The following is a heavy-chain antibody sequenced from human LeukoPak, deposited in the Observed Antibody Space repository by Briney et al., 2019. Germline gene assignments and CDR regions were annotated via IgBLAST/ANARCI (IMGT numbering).Heavy chain of an antibody. V-gene: IGHV3-23*01. CDR3: AKNRGANYYNYYMDV. J-gene: IGHJ6*03. D-gene: IGHD4/OR15-4a*01. Sequence: GGSLRLSCAVSGFTIRSYAMNWVRQAPGKGLEWVSTISASTDSTYYTDSVKGRFTISRDNFRNMLHLEMSSLRAEDTAVYFCAKNRGANYYNYYMDVWGKGTTVTVSS. CDR2: ISASTDST. CDR1: GFTIRSYA.